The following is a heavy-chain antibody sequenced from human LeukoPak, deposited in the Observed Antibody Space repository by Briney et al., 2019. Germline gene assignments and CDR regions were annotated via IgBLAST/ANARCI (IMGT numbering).Heavy chain of an antibody. Sequence: GASVKLSCKASGGTFSSYAISWVRQAPGQGLEWMGRIIPIFDIANYAQKFQGRVTLTADKSTSTAYMELSRLRSEDTAVYYCARGGNCSSTSCQTYYYYGMDVWGQGTPVTVSS. CDR1: GGTFSSYA. CDR3: ARGGNCSSTSCQTYYYYGMDV. D-gene: IGHD2-2*01. CDR2: IIPIFDIA. J-gene: IGHJ6*02. V-gene: IGHV1-69*04.